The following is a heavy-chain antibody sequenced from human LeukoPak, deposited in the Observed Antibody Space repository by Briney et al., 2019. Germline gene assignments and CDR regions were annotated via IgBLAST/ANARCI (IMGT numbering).Heavy chain of an antibody. D-gene: IGHD2-21*02. CDR1: GYTFTSYY. CDR2: INPSGGST. V-gene: IGHV1-46*01. CDR3: ARALLAYCGGDCDYYYYYGMDV. J-gene: IGHJ6*02. Sequence: ASVKVSCKASGYTFTSYYMHWVRQAPGQGLEWMGIINPSGGSTNYAQKFQGRVTITADESTSTAYMELSSLRSEDTAVYYCARALLAYCGGDCDYYYYYGMDVWGQGTTVTVSS.